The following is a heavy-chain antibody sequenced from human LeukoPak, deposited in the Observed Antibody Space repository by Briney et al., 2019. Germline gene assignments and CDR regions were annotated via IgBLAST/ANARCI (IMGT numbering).Heavy chain of an antibody. Sequence: WGSLRLSCAASGFTISSYYMNWVRQAPGKGLEWVSGISGSGGATYYADSVKGRFTISRDNSKNTLFLQMNSLRAEDTAVYYCAKAFSGWYLYYFDYWGQGTLVTVSS. V-gene: IGHV3-23*01. CDR3: AKAFSGWYLYYFDY. CDR2: ISGSGGAT. J-gene: IGHJ4*02. CDR1: GFTISSYY. D-gene: IGHD6-19*01.